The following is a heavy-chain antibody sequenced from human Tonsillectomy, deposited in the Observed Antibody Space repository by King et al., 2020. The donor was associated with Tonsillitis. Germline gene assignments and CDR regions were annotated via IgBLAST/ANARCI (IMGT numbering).Heavy chain of an antibody. CDR2: IIPIFGTT. CDR1: GGTFSTFA. D-gene: IGHD6-19*01. V-gene: IGHV1-69*01. J-gene: IGHJ4*02. CDR3: AKYSSGWSRGGFDY. Sequence: LQLVQSGAEVKKPGSSVKVSCKASGGTFSTFAISWVRQAPGQGLEWMGGIIPIFGTTTYPQKFQGRVTITADESTNTAYTDLVSLTSDDTAVYYCAKYSSGWSRGGFDYWGQGTLVTVSS.